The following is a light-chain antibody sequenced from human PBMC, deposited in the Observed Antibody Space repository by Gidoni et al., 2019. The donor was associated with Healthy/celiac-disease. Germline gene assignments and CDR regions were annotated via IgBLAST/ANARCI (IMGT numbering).Light chain of an antibody. CDR3: QQYNNWPPPIT. J-gene: IGKJ3*01. CDR2: GAS. CDR1: QSVSSN. Sequence: EIVMTQSPATLSVSPGERATLSCRASQSVSSNLAWYQQKPGQAPRLLIYGASTRATGIPARFSGSGSGTEFTLTISSLQSEDFAVYYCQQYNNWPPPITFXPXTKVDIK. V-gene: IGKV3-15*01.